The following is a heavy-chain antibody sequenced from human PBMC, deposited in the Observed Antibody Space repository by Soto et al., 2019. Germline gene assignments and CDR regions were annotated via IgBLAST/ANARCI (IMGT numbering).Heavy chain of an antibody. V-gene: IGHV4-34*01. CDR3: ASALGDITVVRGVITSYYHYGMDV. Sequence: SETLSLTCAVYGGSFSGYYWSWIRQPPGKGLEWIGEINDSGSTNYNPSLKGRVTISVDTPKKQFSLKLSSVTAADTAVYHCASALGDITVVRGVITSYYHYGMDVRGQGTTVTVPS. D-gene: IGHD3-10*01. CDR1: GGSFSGYY. CDR2: INDSGST. J-gene: IGHJ6*02.